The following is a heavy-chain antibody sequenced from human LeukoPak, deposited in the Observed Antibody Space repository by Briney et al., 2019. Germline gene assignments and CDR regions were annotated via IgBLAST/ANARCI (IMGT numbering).Heavy chain of an antibody. CDR3: ARGVVVPTAGGLEWFDP. V-gene: IGHV4-59*01. Sequence: PSETLSLTCTVSGGSISSYYWSWIRQPPGKGLEWIGYIYYSGSTNYNPSLKSRVTISVDTSKKQFSLKLNSVTAADTAVYYCARGVVVPTAGGLEWFDPWGQGTLVTVCS. CDR2: IYYSGST. D-gene: IGHD2-2*01. J-gene: IGHJ5*02. CDR1: GGSISSYY.